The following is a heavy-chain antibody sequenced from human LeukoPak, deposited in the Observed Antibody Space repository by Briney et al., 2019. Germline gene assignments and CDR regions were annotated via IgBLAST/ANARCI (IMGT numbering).Heavy chain of an antibody. V-gene: IGHV3-33*01. CDR3: ARDIHAFDI. CDR1: GFTFSNYA. CDR2: VWSDEINK. J-gene: IGHJ3*02. Sequence: PGGSLRLSCAASGFTFSNYAMNWVRQAPGKGREWVAVVWSDEINKYYADSVRGGFTISRDNSKNTLYLQMNSLRAEDTAVYYCARDIHAFDIWGQGTMVTVSS. D-gene: IGHD2-21*01.